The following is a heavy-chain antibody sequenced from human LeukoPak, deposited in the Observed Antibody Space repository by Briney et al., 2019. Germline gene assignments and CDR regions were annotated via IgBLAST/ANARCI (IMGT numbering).Heavy chain of an antibody. Sequence: SETLSLTCTVSGGSISSTSFYWGWIRQPPGKGLECIGSIYYSGSTYYNPSLKSRVTISVDTSKNQFSLKLSSVTAADTAVYYCARAGYGDYADAFDIWGQGTMVTVSS. D-gene: IGHD4-17*01. V-gene: IGHV4-39*07. CDR1: GGSISSTSFY. J-gene: IGHJ3*02. CDR3: ARAGYGDYADAFDI. CDR2: IYYSGST.